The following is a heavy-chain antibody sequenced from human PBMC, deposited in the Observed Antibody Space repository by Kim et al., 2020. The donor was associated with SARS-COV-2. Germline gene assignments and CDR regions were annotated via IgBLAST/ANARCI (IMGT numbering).Heavy chain of an antibody. CDR2: INPNTGNP. D-gene: IGHD3-10*01. CDR3: VRDRSPWFGQPFHHFDL. Sequence: ASVKLSCKASGYIFTSYALNWVRQAPGQGLEWMGWINPNTGNPTYAQGFTGRFVFSFDISLTTTYLEIDNLKTEDTALYFCVRDRSPWFGQPFHHFDLWGPGTLVSVSS. J-gene: IGHJ2*01. CDR1: GYIFTSYA. V-gene: IGHV7-4-1*01.